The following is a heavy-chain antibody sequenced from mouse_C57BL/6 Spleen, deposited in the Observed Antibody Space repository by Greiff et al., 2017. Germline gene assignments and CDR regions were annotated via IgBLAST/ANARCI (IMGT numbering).Heavy chain of an antibody. CDR1: GYTFTSYW. CDR2: IYPSDSET. J-gene: IGHJ2*01. Sequence: QVQLQQPGAELVRPGSSVKLSCKASGYTFTSYWMDWVKQRPGQGLEWIGNIYPSDSETHYNQKFKDKATLTVDKSSSTAYMQLSSLTSEDSAVYYCARGESNSFFDYWGQGTTLTVSS. CDR3: ARGESNSFFDY. D-gene: IGHD2-5*01. V-gene: IGHV1-61*01.